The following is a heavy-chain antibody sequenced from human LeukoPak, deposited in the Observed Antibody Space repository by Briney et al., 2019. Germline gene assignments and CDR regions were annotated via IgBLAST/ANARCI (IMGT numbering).Heavy chain of an antibody. CDR1: GGSISSSNW. Sequence: SETLSLTCAVFGGSISSSNWWSWFRLPPGKGLEWIGEIYHSGSTNYNPSLKSRVTVSVDKSKNQFSLKLSSVTAADTAVYYCARKYGFSYGYYFDYWGQGTLVTVTS. CDR3: ARKYGFSYGYYFDY. J-gene: IGHJ4*02. V-gene: IGHV4-4*02. D-gene: IGHD5-18*01. CDR2: IYHSGST.